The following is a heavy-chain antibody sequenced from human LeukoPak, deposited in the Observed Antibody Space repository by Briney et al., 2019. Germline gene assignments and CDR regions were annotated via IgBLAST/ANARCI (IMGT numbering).Heavy chain of an antibody. CDR2: IYSGGST. D-gene: IGHD4-17*01. CDR1: GFIFSSYG. CDR3: ASGAYFDY. V-gene: IGHV3-NL1*01. J-gene: IGHJ4*02. Sequence: GGSLRLSCAASGFIFSSYGMHWVRQAPGKGLEWVAVIYSGGSTYYADSVKGRFTISRDNSKNTLYLQMNSPRAEDTAAYYCASGAYFDYWGQGTLVTVSS.